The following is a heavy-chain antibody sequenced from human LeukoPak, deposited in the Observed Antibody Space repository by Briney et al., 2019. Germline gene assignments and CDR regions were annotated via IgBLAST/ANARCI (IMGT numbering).Heavy chain of an antibody. D-gene: IGHD3-22*01. J-gene: IGHJ4*02. CDR3: ARDPITMIVVVITSYYFDY. CDR2: INPNSGGT. V-gene: IGHV1-2*02. CDR1: GYTFTGYY. Sequence: ASVKVSCKASGYTFTGYYMHWVRQAPGQRLEWRGWINPNSGGTNYAQKFQGRVTMTRDTSISTAYMELSRLRSDDTAVYYCARDPITMIVVVITSYYFDYWGQGTLVTVSS.